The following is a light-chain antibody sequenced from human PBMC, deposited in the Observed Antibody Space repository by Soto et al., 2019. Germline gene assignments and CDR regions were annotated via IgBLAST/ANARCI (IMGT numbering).Light chain of an antibody. CDR1: QSVSSNY. Sequence: EIVLTQSPGTLSLSPGERATLSCRASQSVSSNYLAWCQQKPGQAPRLLIYGASSRATGIPDRFSGSGSGTDFTLTISRLEPEDFAVYYCQHSSPYTFGQGTKLEI. J-gene: IGKJ2*01. CDR3: QHSSPYT. V-gene: IGKV3-20*01. CDR2: GAS.